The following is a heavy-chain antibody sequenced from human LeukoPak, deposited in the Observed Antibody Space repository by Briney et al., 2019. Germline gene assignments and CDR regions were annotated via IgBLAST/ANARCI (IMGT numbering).Heavy chain of an antibody. V-gene: IGHV1-18*01. D-gene: IGHD6-19*01. CDR3: ARDDLAGTGGDY. Sequence: GASVKVSCKASGYTFTSYGISWVRQAPGQVLEWMGWISAYNGNTNYAQKLQGRVTMTTDTSTSTAHMELRSLRSDDAAVYYCARDDLAGTGGDYWGQGTLVTVSS. CDR1: GYTFTSYG. CDR2: ISAYNGNT. J-gene: IGHJ4*02.